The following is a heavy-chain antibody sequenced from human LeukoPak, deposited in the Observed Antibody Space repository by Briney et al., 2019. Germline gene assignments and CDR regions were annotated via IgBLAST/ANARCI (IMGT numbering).Heavy chain of an antibody. CDR3: ARDSGGWPGSFDI. Sequence: PSETLSLTCTVSGGSISSYYWSWIRQPPGKGLEWIGYIYYSGSTNYNPSLKSRVTISVDTSKNQFSLKLSSVTAADTAVYYCARDSGGWPGSFDIWGQGAMVTVSS. V-gene: IGHV4-59*01. J-gene: IGHJ3*02. D-gene: IGHD3-10*01. CDR1: GGSISSYY. CDR2: IYYSGST.